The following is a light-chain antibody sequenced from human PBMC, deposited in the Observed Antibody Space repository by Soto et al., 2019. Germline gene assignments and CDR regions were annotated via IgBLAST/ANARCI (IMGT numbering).Light chain of an antibody. CDR2: DAS. V-gene: IGKV3-11*01. Sequence: EIVLTQSPATLSLSPGERATLSCRASQSVSSHLFWYQQKAGQVPRLLIYDASNRVTGIPARSGGSGSGTDFTLTISGLEPEDFAVYYCQQRSDWPPTFGGGTKVDIK. CDR3: QQRSDWPPT. CDR1: QSVSSH. J-gene: IGKJ4*02.